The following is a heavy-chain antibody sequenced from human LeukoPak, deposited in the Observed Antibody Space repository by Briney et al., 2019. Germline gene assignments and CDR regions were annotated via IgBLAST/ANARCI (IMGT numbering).Heavy chain of an antibody. CDR2: ISAYNGNT. CDR1: GYTFTGYY. V-gene: IGHV1-18*04. D-gene: IGHD3-22*01. J-gene: IGHJ4*02. Sequence: ASVKVSCKASGYTFTGYYMHWVRQAPGQGLEWMGWISAYNGNTNYAQKLQGRVTMTTDTSTSTAYMELRSLRSDDTAVYYCARDGYLLSSESDYWGQGTLVTVSS. CDR3: ARDGYLLSSESDY.